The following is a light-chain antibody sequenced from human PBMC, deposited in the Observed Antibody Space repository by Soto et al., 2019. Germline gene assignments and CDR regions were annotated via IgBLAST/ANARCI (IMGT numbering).Light chain of an antibody. Sequence: QLVLTQPPSASGTPGQRVTISCSGSSSNIGGNAVNWYQQLPGTTPKLLIYSNNQRPSGVPDRFSGSKSGTSASLAISGLQSEDEDDYYCAAWDDSLSGYVFGTGTKLTVL. J-gene: IGLJ1*01. CDR3: AAWDDSLSGYV. CDR2: SNN. V-gene: IGLV1-44*01. CDR1: SSNIGGNA.